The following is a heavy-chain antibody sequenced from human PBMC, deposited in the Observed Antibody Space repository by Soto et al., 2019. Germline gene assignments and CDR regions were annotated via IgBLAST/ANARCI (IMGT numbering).Heavy chain of an antibody. J-gene: IGHJ4*02. CDR1: GFTFSSYG. Sequence: GGSLRLSCAASGFTFSSYGMHWVRQAPGKGLEWVAVIWYDGSNKYYADSVKGRFTISRDNSKNTLYLQMNSLRAEDTAVYYCARTYCSGGSCYSFLDYWGQGTLVTVSS. V-gene: IGHV3-33*01. CDR2: IWYDGSNK. D-gene: IGHD2-15*01. CDR3: ARTYCSGGSCYSFLDY.